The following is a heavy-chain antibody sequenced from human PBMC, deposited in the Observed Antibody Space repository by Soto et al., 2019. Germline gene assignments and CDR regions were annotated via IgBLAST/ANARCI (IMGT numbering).Heavy chain of an antibody. Sequence: SETLSLTCPVSGGSISSGDYYWSWIRQPPGKGLEWIGYIYYSGSTYYNPSLKSRVTISVDTSKNQFSLKLSSVTAADTAVYYCARGKEYYDSSGYYPEHFDYWGQGTLVTVSS. D-gene: IGHD3-22*01. J-gene: IGHJ4*02. CDR3: ARGKEYYDSSGYYPEHFDY. CDR2: IYYSGST. V-gene: IGHV4-30-4*01. CDR1: GGSISSGDYY.